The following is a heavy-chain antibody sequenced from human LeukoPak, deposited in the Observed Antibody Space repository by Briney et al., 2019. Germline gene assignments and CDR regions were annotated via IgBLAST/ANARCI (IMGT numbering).Heavy chain of an antibody. CDR2: IDYSGST. D-gene: IGHD2-15*01. V-gene: IGHV4-39*01. CDR3: ARHLRGYCSGGSCYSFWFDP. Sequence: SETLSLTCTVSGDSISSSYYYWGWIRQPPGKGLEWIGSIDYSGSTYHNPSLKSRITISVDTSKNQFSLKLSSVTAADTAVYYCARHLRGYCSGGSCYSFWFDPWGQGTLVTVSS. CDR1: GDSISSSYYY. J-gene: IGHJ5*02.